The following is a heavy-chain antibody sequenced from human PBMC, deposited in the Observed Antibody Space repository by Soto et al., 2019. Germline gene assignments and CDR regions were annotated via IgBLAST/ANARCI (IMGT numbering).Heavy chain of an antibody. D-gene: IGHD1-26*01. CDR1: GDSVSSNSAV. CDR3: ARVGGVGATFWPAFDI. Sequence: SQTLSLTCAISGDSVSSNSAVWNWIRQSPSRGLEWLGRTYYRSKWYNDYAVSVKSRITINPDTSKNQFSLQLNSVTPEDTAVYYCARVGGVGATFWPAFDIWGRGTMVTVSS. V-gene: IGHV6-1*01. CDR2: TYYRSKWYN. J-gene: IGHJ3*02.